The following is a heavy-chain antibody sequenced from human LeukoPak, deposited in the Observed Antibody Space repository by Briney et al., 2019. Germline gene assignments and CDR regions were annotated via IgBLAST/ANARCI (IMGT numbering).Heavy chain of an antibody. CDR2: IWYDGSNR. Sequence: GGSLRLSCAASGFTFSNYGMHWVRHAPGKGLEWVAIIWYDGSNRFYADSVKGRFTISRDNSKNTLYLQMNSLRAEDTAVYFCASGLVGGSFDYWGQGTLVTVSS. D-gene: IGHD3-10*01. CDR1: GFTFSNYG. V-gene: IGHV3-33*03. CDR3: ASGLVGGSFDY. J-gene: IGHJ4*02.